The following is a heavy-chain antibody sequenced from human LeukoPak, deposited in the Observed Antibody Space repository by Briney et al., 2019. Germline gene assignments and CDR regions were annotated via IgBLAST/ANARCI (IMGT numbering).Heavy chain of an antibody. J-gene: IGHJ3*01. CDR1: GFTFNTYE. V-gene: IGHV3-48*03. Sequence: GGSLRLSCAASGFTFNTYEMSWVRQAPGKGLEWVSSIGSGGRKISYADSVKVRFTVSRDNAKTSLFLQVNSLGPEDTATYYCARVGYYYGLDFWGQGTMITVSS. D-gene: IGHD5-12*01. CDR2: IGSGGRKI. CDR3: ARVGYYYGLDF.